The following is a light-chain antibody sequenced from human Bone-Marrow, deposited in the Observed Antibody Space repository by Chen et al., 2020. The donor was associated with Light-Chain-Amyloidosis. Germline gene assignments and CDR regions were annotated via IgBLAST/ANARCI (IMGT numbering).Light chain of an antibody. CDR1: QSVNRK. CDR3: QQYNTWPRT. J-gene: IGKJ1*01. Sequence: EIVMTQSPATLSVSPGERATLSCRASQSVNRKLAWYQQKPGQAPRLLIYGASARVTGIPARFTGSGSGTEFSLTISSLQSEDFAVYYCQQYNTWPRTFGRGTRVEFK. V-gene: IGKV3-15*01. CDR2: GAS.